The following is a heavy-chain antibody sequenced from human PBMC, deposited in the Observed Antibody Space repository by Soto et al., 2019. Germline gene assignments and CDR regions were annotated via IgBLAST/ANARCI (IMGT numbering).Heavy chain of an antibody. Sequence: EVQLVESGGGLIQPGGSLRLSCAASGFTVSSNYMSWVRQAPGKGLEWVSVIYSGGSTYYADSVKGRFTISRDNSKNTLYLQMNSLRAEDTAVYYCARESTGTSYYGMDVWGQGTTVTVSS. CDR3: ARESTGTSYYGMDV. D-gene: IGHD3-9*01. CDR2: IYSGGST. J-gene: IGHJ6*02. V-gene: IGHV3-53*01. CDR1: GFTVSSNY.